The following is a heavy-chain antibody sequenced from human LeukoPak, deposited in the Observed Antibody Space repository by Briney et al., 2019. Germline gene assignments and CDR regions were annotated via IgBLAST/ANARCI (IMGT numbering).Heavy chain of an antibody. CDR2: IYSSGSX. V-gene: IGHV4-59*08. CDR1: GASINNNF. J-gene: IGHJ4*01. Sequence: SETLSLTCTVSGASINNNFWTXXRQPPGKGLEWIGYIYSSGSXNYNPSLKSRVXXXXDTSKNQISLNLTSVTAADTALYFCARHRDYYDSWGHGTLVTVSS. D-gene: IGHD3-22*01. CDR3: ARHRDYYDS.